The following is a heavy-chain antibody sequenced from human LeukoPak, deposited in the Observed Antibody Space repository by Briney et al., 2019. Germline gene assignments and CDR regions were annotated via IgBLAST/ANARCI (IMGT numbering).Heavy chain of an antibody. V-gene: IGHV1-69*13. J-gene: IGHJ3*02. CDR2: IIPIFGTA. CDR1: GGTFSSYA. D-gene: IGHD2-8*02. Sequence: VASVKVSCKASGGTFSSYAISWVRQAPGQGLEWMGGIIPIFGTANYAQKFQGRVTITADESTSTAYMELSSLRSEDTAVYYCARVEPVLDAFHIWGQGTMVTVSS. CDR3: ARVEPVLDAFHI.